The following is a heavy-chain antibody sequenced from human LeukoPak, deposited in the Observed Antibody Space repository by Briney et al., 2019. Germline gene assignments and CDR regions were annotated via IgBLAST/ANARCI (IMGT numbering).Heavy chain of an antibody. CDR3: ARGLQGSYYGSGRQNSYFYYGMDV. CDR1: GGSFSGYY. Sequence: PSETLSPTCAVYGGSFSGYYWSWIRQPPGKGLEWIGEINHSGSTNYNPSLKSRLTISVDTSKTQFSLKLISVTAADTAVYYCARGLQGSYYGSGRQNSYFYYGMDVWGQGTTVTVSS. CDR2: INHSGST. V-gene: IGHV4-34*01. J-gene: IGHJ6*02. D-gene: IGHD3-10*01.